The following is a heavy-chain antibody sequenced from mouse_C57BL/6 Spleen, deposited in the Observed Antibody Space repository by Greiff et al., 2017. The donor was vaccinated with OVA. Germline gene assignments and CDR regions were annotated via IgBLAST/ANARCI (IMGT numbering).Heavy chain of an antibody. CDR2: ISSGGDYI. J-gene: IGHJ3*01. V-gene: IGHV5-9-1*02. D-gene: IGHD2-5*01. CDR3: TREGDISNYVGWFAY. Sequence: EVNVVESGEGLVKPGGSLTLSCAASGFTFSSYAMSWVRQTPEKRLEWVAYISSGGDYIYYADTVKGRFTISRDNARNTLYLQMSSLKSEDTAMYYCTREGDISNYVGWFAYWGQGTLVTVSA. CDR1: GFTFSSYA.